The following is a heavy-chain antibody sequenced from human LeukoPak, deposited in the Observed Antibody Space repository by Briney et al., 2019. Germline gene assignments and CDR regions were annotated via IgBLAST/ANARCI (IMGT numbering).Heavy chain of an antibody. CDR1: GYIFSDYA. D-gene: IGHD4-17*01. CDR2: INAGNGKT. Sequence: ASVKVSCKASGYIFSDYAIQWVRQAPGQGLEWMGWINAGNGKTKYSQKFQGRVTITRETSASTAYMGLSGLRSEDTAVYYCARARWTSPVTTYYLDYWGQGTLVTVSS. CDR3: ARARWTSPVTTYYLDY. J-gene: IGHJ4*02. V-gene: IGHV1-3*01.